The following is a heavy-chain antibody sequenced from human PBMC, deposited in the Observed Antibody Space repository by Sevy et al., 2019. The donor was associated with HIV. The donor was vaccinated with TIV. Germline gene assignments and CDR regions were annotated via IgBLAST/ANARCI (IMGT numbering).Heavy chain of an antibody. J-gene: IGHJ3*02. CDR1: GFTFRIYG. V-gene: IGHV3-23*01. CDR3: VKGDEPATDYADYVPNGFDI. CDR2: ISGPGALT. Sequence: GGSLRLSCAASGFTFRIYGMSWVRQAPGKGLEWVSSISGPGALTYYADSVKGRFTISRDNSKNTLFLQMNSLRAEDTALYFCVKGDEPATDYADYVPNGFDIWGQGTMVTVSS. D-gene: IGHD4-17*01.